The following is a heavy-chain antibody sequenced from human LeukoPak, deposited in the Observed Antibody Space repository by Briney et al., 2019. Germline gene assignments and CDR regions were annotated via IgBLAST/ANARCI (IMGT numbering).Heavy chain of an antibody. Sequence: SETLSLTCTVSGGSISSYYWSWIRQPPGKGLEWIGYIYYSGSTNYNPSLKSRVTISVDTSKNQFSLKLSSVTAADTAVYYCARGGTYYYDSSGYYWNYWGHGTLVTVSS. J-gene: IGHJ4*01. D-gene: IGHD3-22*01. CDR2: IYYSGST. CDR1: GGSISSYY. CDR3: ARGGTYYYDSSGYYWNY. V-gene: IGHV4-59*01.